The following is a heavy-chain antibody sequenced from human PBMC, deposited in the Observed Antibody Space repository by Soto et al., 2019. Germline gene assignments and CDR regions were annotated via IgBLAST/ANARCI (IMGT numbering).Heavy chain of an antibody. CDR3: AKQVRDGTSSPYIFDY. CDR2: ISAAANT. J-gene: IGHJ4*02. V-gene: IGHV3-23*01. CDR1: GFTFSNDA. D-gene: IGHD6-6*01. Sequence: GGSLRLSCAASGFTFSNDAMSWVRQAPGKGLEWVSAISAAANTYCADFVKGRFTISRDNSKNTLSLQMNSLRAEDTAVYYCAKQVRDGTSSPYIFDYWGQGSLVTVSS.